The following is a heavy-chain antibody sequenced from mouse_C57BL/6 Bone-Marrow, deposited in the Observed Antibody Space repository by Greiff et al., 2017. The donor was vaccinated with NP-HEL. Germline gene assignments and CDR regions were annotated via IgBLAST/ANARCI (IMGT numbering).Heavy chain of an antibody. Sequence: EVQLQQSGPELVKPGASVKISCKASGYTFTDYYMNWVKQSHGKSLEWIGDINPNNGGTSYNQKFKGKATLTVDKSSSTAYMELRSLTSEDSAVYYCARSWTIVPFAYWGQGTLVTVAA. CDR1: GYTFTDYY. D-gene: IGHD2-5*01. CDR3: ARSWTIVPFAY. J-gene: IGHJ3*01. V-gene: IGHV1-26*01. CDR2: INPNNGGT.